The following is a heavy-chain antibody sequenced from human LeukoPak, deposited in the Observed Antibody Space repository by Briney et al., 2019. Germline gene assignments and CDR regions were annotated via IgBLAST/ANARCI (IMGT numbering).Heavy chain of an antibody. CDR2: ISGSGGST. J-gene: IGHJ3*02. Sequence: PGASLRLSCAASGFTFSSYAMSWVRQAPGKGLEWVSAISGSGGSTCYADSVKGRFTISRDNSKNTLYLQMNSLRAEDTAVYYCAKRYSGSRGAFDIWGQGTMVTVSS. D-gene: IGHD1-26*01. CDR3: AKRYSGSRGAFDI. CDR1: GFTFSSYA. V-gene: IGHV3-23*01.